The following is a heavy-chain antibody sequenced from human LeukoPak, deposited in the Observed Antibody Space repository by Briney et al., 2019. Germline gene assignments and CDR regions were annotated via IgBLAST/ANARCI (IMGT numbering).Heavy chain of an antibody. V-gene: IGHV3-33*06. J-gene: IGHJ4*02. CDR2: IWCDGSNK. Sequence: GGSLRLSCAAYGFTFSSYGMHWVRQAPGKGLEWVAVIWCDGSNKYYADSVKGRFTISRDNSKNTLYLQMNSMRAEDTAVYHWAKDAGGGPRAALAYWGQGTLVTVSS. D-gene: IGHD6-6*01. CDR1: GFTFSSYG. CDR3: AKDAGGGPRAALAY.